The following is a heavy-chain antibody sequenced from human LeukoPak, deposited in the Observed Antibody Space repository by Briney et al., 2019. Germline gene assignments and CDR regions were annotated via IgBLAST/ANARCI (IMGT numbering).Heavy chain of an antibody. V-gene: IGHV1-2*02. Sequence: ASAKVSCKASGYTFTDYDVHWVRQAPGQGLEWMGWINPDSGGTNYAQKFQGRVTMTRDTSITTAYMELSGLTSDDAAVYYCARDFPRTIGASGFDHWGQGTLVTVSS. CDR1: GYTFTDYD. CDR2: INPDSGGT. J-gene: IGHJ4*02. CDR3: ARDFPRTIGASGFDH. D-gene: IGHD6-13*01.